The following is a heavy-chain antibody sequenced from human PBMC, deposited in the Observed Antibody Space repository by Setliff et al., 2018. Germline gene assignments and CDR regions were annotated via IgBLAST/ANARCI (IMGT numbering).Heavy chain of an antibody. J-gene: IGHJ3*02. V-gene: IGHV4-4*08. Sequence: PSETLSLTCNVSGDSMNDNHWTWIRQPPGKGLEWIGYIYTSGGTNYNPSLKSRVTISVDMSKHQLSLILSSVVAADTAVYYCARWNWGSSASDIWGQGTRVTVSS. CDR1: GDSMNDNH. D-gene: IGHD7-27*01. CDR3: ARWNWGSSASDI. CDR2: IYTSGGT.